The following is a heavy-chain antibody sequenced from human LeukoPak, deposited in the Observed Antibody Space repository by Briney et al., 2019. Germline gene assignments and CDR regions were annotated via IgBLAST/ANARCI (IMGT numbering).Heavy chain of an antibody. D-gene: IGHD4-17*01. CDR2: IYTSGST. J-gene: IGHJ4*02. CDR3: ARGYGDLLFDY. Sequence: SETLSLTCTVSGGSISSYYWSWTRQPAGKGLEWIGRIYTSGSTNYNPSLKSRVTISVDKSKNQFSLKLSSVTAADTAVYYCARGYGDLLFDYWGQGTLVTVSS. CDR1: GGSISSYY. V-gene: IGHV4-4*07.